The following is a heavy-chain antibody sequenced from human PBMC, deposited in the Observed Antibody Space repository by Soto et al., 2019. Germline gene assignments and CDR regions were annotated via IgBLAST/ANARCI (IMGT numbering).Heavy chain of an antibody. D-gene: IGHD2-15*01. V-gene: IGHV3-23*01. Sequence: LRLSCAASGFTFSSYAMSWVRQAPGKGLEWVSAISGSGGSTYYADSVKGRFTISRDNSKNTLYLQMNSLRAEDTAVYYCAKVGGGYCSGGSCYHRNWFDPWGQGTLVTVSS. CDR2: ISGSGGST. J-gene: IGHJ5*02. CDR1: GFTFSSYA. CDR3: AKVGGGYCSGGSCYHRNWFDP.